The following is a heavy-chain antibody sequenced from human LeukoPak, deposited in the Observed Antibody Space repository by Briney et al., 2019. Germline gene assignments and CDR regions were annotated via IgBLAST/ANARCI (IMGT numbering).Heavy chain of an antibody. Sequence: ASVKVSCKASGYTFTAYYMHGVRQAPGQGLAWMGWFNPNGGGSNYAQKVQERLIMTRDTSISTGYMELNRLTSDDTAVYYCARQITTVTPIDFWGQGTLVTVSS. J-gene: IGHJ4*02. D-gene: IGHD4-17*01. CDR1: GYTFTAYY. V-gene: IGHV1-2*02. CDR3: ARQITTVTPIDF. CDR2: FNPNGGGS.